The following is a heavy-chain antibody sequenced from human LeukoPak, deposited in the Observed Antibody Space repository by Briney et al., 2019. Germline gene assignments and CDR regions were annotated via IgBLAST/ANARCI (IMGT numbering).Heavy chain of an antibody. CDR1: GFTFNSFV. J-gene: IGHJ4*02. CDR3: ARVGLVTGLDY. D-gene: IGHD2-8*02. V-gene: IGHV3-64*02. Sequence: GGSLRLSCAASGFTFNSFVMNWVRQAPGKGLEFVSAISVNGRNRYYAGSVRGRFAISRDNSKSTLYLQMGSLRAEDMAVYYCARVGLVTGLDYWGQGTLVTVSS. CDR2: ISVNGRNR.